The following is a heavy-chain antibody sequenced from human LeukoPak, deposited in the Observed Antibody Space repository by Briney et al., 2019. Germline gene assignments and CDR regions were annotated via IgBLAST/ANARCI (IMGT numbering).Heavy chain of an antibody. CDR1: GFTFSDYY. V-gene: IGHV3-11*01. D-gene: IGHD3-3*01. CDR2: ISSSGSTI. Sequence: KTGGSLRLSCAASGFTFSDYYMSWIRQAPGKGLERVSYISSSGSTIYYADSVKGRFTISRDNAKNSLYLQMNSLRAEDTAVYYCARVFWVTIIGGPDSWGQGALVTVSS. J-gene: IGHJ4*02. CDR3: ARVFWVTIIGGPDS.